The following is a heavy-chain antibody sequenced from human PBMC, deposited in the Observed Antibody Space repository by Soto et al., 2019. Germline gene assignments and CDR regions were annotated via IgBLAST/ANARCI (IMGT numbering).Heavy chain of an antibody. V-gene: IGHV4-39*01. CDR3: ARRQRGYSYGWFDY. D-gene: IGHD5-18*01. Sequence: QLQLQESGPGLVKPSETLSLTCTVSGGSISSSSYYWGWIRQPPGKGLEWLGSIYYSGSTYYNPARKRRVTIPGDTSKNQFSLKLGSMTAADTAVYYCARRQRGYSYGWFDYWGQGTLVTVSS. CDR2: IYYSGST. J-gene: IGHJ4*02. CDR1: GGSISSSSYY.